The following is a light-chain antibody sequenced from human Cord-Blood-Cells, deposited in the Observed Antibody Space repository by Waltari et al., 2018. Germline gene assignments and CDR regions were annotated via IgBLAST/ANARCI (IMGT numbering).Light chain of an antibody. CDR2: DVS. CDR1: SSDVGGYNY. Sequence: QSALTQPASVSGSPGQSITISCTGTSSDVGGYNYVSWDQQHPAKAPKLLIYDVSNRPSGVSNRFSGSKSGNPASLTISGLQAEDEAEYYCSSYTSSSPLFGGGTKLTVL. J-gene: IGLJ2*01. V-gene: IGLV2-14*01. CDR3: SSYTSSSPL.